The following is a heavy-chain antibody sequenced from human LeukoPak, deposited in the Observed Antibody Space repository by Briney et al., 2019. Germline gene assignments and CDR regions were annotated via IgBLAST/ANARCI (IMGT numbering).Heavy chain of an antibody. CDR3: AKAHSSTTVVDY. Sequence: GGSLRLSCAASGFTFSSYGMHWVRQAPGKGLEWVAVIWYDGSNKYYADSVKGRFTISRDNSKHTLYLQMNSLRAEDTAVYYCAKAHSSTTVVDYWGQGTLVTVSS. J-gene: IGHJ4*02. D-gene: IGHD6-13*01. CDR2: IWYDGSNK. CDR1: GFTFSSYG. V-gene: IGHV3-33*06.